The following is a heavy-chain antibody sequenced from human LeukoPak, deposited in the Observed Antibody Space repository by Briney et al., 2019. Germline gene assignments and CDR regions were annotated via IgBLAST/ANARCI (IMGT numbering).Heavy chain of an antibody. Sequence: SETLSLTCTVSGGSISSYYWSWIRQSPGKGLEWIGYIYYSGSTNYNPSLKSRVTISVDTSKNQFSLKLSSVTAADTAVYYCARARNYYDSSDYYYEGDAFDIWGPGTMVTVSS. CDR3: ARARNYYDSSDYYYEGDAFDI. CDR2: IYYSGST. D-gene: IGHD3-22*01. V-gene: IGHV4-59*01. CDR1: GGSISSYY. J-gene: IGHJ3*02.